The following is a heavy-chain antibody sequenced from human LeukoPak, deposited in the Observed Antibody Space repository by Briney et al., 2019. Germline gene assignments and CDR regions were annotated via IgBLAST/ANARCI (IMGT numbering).Heavy chain of an antibody. V-gene: IGHV1-3*01. J-gene: IGHJ4*02. CDR2: INAGNGNT. Sequence: ASVKVSCKASGYTFTSYAMHWVRQAPGQRLEWMGWINAGNGNTKYSQKFQGRVTITGDTSASTAYMELSSLRSEDTAVYYCARVLGSYPYYFDYWGQGTLVTVSS. CDR1: GYTFTSYA. D-gene: IGHD1-26*01. CDR3: ARVLGSYPYYFDY.